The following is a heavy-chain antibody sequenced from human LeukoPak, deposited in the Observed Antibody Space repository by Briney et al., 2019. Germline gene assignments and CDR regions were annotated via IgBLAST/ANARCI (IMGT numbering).Heavy chain of an antibody. V-gene: IGHV3-30-3*01. CDR3: ARASDRMYDEFWEGYFSSFDF. J-gene: IGHJ4*02. CDR1: GFTFSSYA. D-gene: IGHD3-3*01. Sequence: PGGSLRLSCAASGFTFSSYAMHWVRQGPGKGLEWVAVMAHDGSNIYYAGSVLGRFTISRDNSKDTLHLQMNSLRLEDTAVYYCARASDRMYDEFWEGYFSSFDFWGQGALVTVSP. CDR2: MAHDGSNI.